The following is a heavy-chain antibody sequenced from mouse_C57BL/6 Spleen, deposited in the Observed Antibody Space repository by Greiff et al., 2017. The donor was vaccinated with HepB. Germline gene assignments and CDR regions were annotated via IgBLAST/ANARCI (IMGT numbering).Heavy chain of an antibody. J-gene: IGHJ4*01. CDR1: GFTFSDYY. V-gene: IGHV5-16*01. CDR3: ARDYGSSYAMDY. CDR2: INYDGSST. D-gene: IGHD1-1*01. Sequence: EVKLMESEGGLVQPGSSMKLSCTASGFTFSDYYMAWVRQVPEKGLEWVATINYDGSSTYYLDSLKSRFIISRDNAKNILYLQMSSLKSEDTATYYCARDYGSSYAMDYWGQGTSVTVSS.